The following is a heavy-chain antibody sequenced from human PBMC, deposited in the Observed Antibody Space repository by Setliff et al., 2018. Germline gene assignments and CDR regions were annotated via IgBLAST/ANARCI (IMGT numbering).Heavy chain of an antibody. Sequence: KPSETLSLTCSVSGVSTRSYWWSWIRQPPGKGLEWIGSIYHSGSTNYNPSLKSRVTISVDTSKNQFSLKLSSVTAANTAVYYCARQIDYGDFQYFDYWGQGTLVTVSS. V-gene: IGHV4-59*08. CDR2: IYHSGST. CDR3: ARQIDYGDFQYFDY. CDR1: GVSTRSYW. J-gene: IGHJ4*02. D-gene: IGHD4-17*01.